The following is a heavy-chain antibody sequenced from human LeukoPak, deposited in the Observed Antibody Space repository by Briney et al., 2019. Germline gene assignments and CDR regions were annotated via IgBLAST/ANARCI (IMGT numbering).Heavy chain of an antibody. CDR3: AKELDSSGYFDF. CDR2: ISGSGSST. Sequence: PGGSLRLSCAASGFTFRNYAMSWVRQAPGKGLEWVSAISGSGSSTYYADSVKGRFTISRDNSKNTLYLQMNSLRAEDTAVYYCAKELDSSGYFDFWGQGTLVTVSS. V-gene: IGHV3-23*01. D-gene: IGHD3-22*01. CDR1: GFTFRNYA. J-gene: IGHJ4*02.